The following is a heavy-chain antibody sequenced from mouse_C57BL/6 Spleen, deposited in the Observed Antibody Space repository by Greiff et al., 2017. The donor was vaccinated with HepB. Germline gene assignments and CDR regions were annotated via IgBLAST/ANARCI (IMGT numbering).Heavy chain of an antibody. CDR3: ARFETAQATAWFAY. CDR2: INPNNGGT. D-gene: IGHD3-2*02. CDR1: GYTFTDYN. Sequence: EVQLQQSGPELVKPGASVKMSCKASGYTFTDYNMHWVKQSHGKSLEWIGYINPNNGGTSYNQKFKGKATLTVNKSSSTAYMELRSLTSEDSAVYYCARFETAQATAWFAYWGQRTLVTVSA. J-gene: IGHJ3*01. V-gene: IGHV1-22*01.